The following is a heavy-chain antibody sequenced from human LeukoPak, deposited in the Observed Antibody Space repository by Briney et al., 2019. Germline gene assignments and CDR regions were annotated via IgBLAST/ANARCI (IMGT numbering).Heavy chain of an antibody. Sequence: ASVKVSCKASGGTFSSYTISWVRQAPGQGLEWMGRIIPILGIANYAQKFQGRVTITADKSTSTAYMELSSLRSEGTAVYYCARDRETRYGSGSYNYYYGMDVWGQGTTVTVSS. CDR2: IIPILGIA. CDR1: GGTFSSYT. D-gene: IGHD3-10*01. J-gene: IGHJ6*02. CDR3: ARDRETRYGSGSYNYYYGMDV. V-gene: IGHV1-69*04.